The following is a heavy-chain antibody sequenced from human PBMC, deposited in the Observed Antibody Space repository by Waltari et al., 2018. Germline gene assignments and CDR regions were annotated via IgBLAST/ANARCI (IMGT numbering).Heavy chain of an antibody. Sequence: QVQLQESGPGLVKPSETLSLTCTVSGGSISRYYWSWIRQPAGKGLGWIGRIYTSGSTNYNPSLKSRVTMSVDTSKNQFSLKLSSVTAADTAVYYCARDGTVYSSACKTYCYYGMDVWGQGTTVTVSS. CDR3: ARDGTVYSSACKTYCYYGMDV. CDR1: GGSISRYY. CDR2: IYTSGST. D-gene: IGHD6-25*01. V-gene: IGHV4-4*07. J-gene: IGHJ6*02.